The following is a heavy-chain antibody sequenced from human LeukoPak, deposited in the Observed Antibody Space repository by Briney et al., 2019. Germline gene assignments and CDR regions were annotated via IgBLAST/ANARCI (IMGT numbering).Heavy chain of an antibody. CDR2: ITGSGDRT. CDR1: GFTFTTYG. V-gene: IGHV3-23*01. D-gene: IGHD1-26*01. J-gene: IGHJ4*02. CDR3: VTEVSGSFPT. Sequence: HPGGSLRLSCVASGFTFTTYGMNWVRQAPGKGLEWVSGITGSGDRTYYADSVKGRFTIYRDNSKNTLYLQMNSLRAEDTAVYYCVTEVSGSFPTWGQGTLVTVSS.